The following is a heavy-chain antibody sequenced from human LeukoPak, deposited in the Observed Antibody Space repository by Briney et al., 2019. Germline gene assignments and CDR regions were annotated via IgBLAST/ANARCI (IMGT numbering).Heavy chain of an antibody. CDR2: IYYSGAT. CDR3: ARGVYIAAAQYGY. D-gene: IGHD6-13*01. J-gene: IGHJ4*02. V-gene: IGHV4-59*01. CDR1: GGSMSSYY. Sequence: SETLSLTCTVSGGSMSSYYLSWIRQPPGKGLEWIGYIYYSGATNYNPSLKSRVTISVDTSKNQFSLKLRSVTAADTAVYYCARGVYIAAAQYGYWGQGTLVTVSS.